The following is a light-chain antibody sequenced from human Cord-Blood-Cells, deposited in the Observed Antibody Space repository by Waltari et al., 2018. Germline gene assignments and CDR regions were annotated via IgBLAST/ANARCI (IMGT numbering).Light chain of an antibody. CDR1: QSISSW. CDR3: QQYNSYSWT. V-gene: IGKV1-5*01. Sequence: IQMTQSPSTLSASGGDRVTITCRASQSISSWLAWYQQKPGKAPKLLIYDASSLESGVPSRFSGSGSGTEFTLTISSLQPDDFATYYCQQYNSYSWTFGQGTKVEIK. J-gene: IGKJ1*01. CDR2: DAS.